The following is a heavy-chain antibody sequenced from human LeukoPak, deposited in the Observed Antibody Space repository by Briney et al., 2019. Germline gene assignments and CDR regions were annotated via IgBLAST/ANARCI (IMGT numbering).Heavy chain of an antibody. CDR2: IWSDGTNR. J-gene: IGHJ4*02. CDR3: AKDAQRGFDYSNSLDK. CDR1: GFTFSHYG. Sequence: GGSLRLSCATSGFTFSHYGMHWVRQAPAKGLEWVAVIWSDGTNRYYGDPVKGRFTISRDNFQRTVYLQMDSLRAEDTAVYYCAKDAQRGFDYSNSLDKWGQGTLVTASS. V-gene: IGHV3-33*06. D-gene: IGHD4-11*01.